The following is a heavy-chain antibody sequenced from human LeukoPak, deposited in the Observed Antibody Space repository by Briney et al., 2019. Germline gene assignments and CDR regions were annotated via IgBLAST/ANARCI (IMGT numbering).Heavy chain of an antibody. J-gene: IGHJ5*02. CDR2: ISSSSSYI. CDR3: ARDVGGSYVDWFDP. Sequence: GGSLGLSCAASGFTFSSYSMNWVRQAPGKGLEWVSSISSSSSYIYYADSVKGRFTISRDNAKNSLYLQMNSLRAEDTAVYYCARDVGGSYVDWFDPWGQGTLVTVSS. CDR1: GFTFSSYS. D-gene: IGHD1-26*01. V-gene: IGHV3-21*01.